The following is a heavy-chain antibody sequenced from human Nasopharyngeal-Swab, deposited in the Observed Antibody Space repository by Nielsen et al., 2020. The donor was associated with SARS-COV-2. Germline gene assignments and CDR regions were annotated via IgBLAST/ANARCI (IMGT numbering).Heavy chain of an antibody. V-gene: IGHV3-33*01. CDR3: ASDPRQWLGGYFDY. D-gene: IGHD6-19*01. CDR2: IWYDGSNK. J-gene: IGHJ4*02. Sequence: WIRQPPGKGLEWVAVIWYDGSNKYYADSVKGRFTISRDNSKNTLYLQMNSLRAEDTAVYYCASDPRQWLGGYFDYWGQGTLVTVSS.